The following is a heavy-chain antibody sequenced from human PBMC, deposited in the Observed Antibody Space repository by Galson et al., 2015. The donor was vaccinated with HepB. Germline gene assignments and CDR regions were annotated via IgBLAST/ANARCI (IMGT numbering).Heavy chain of an antibody. D-gene: IGHD3-10*01. J-gene: IGHJ4*02. V-gene: IGHV1-69*13. CDR2: IIPIFGTA. CDR3: ARGDYSGLQPRQNYYGSGSFDY. Sequence: SVKVSCKASGYTFSSYAISWVRQAPGQGLEWMGGIIPIFGTANYAQKFQGRVTITADESTSTAYMELSSLRSEDTAVYYCARGDYSGLQPRQNYYGSGSFDYWGQGTLVTVSS. CDR1: GYTFSSYA.